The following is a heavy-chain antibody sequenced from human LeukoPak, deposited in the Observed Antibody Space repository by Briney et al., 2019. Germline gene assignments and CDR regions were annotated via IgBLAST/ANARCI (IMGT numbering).Heavy chain of an antibody. D-gene: IGHD1-26*01. J-gene: IGHJ4*02. CDR1: GFTFSSYG. Sequence: PGGSLRLSRAASGFTFSSYGMSWVRQAPGKGLEWVSAISGSGGSTYYADSVKGRFTISRDNSKNTLYLQMNSLRAEDTAVYYCAKRQPASGSYPYWGRGTLVTVSS. CDR3: AKRQPASGSYPY. CDR2: ISGSGGST. V-gene: IGHV3-23*01.